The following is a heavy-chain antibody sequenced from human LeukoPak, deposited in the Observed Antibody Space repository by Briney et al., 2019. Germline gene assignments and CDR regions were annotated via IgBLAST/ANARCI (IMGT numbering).Heavy chain of an antibody. CDR1: VYTFTTFS. CDR2: INTYNGNT. D-gene: IGHD2-15*01. Sequence: ASVKVSCKPSVYTFTTFSITWVRQAPRQGREWVGWINTYNGNTNYAQNLQGRVTMTTDTSTSTAYMELRSLTSDDTAVYYCARLGSDCGGGNCYWGQGALVTVSS. J-gene: IGHJ4*02. CDR3: ARLGSDCGGGNCY. V-gene: IGHV1-18*01.